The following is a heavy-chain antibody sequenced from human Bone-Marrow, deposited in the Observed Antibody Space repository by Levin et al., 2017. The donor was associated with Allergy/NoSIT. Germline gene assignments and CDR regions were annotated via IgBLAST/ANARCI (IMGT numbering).Heavy chain of an antibody. V-gene: IGHV4-38-2*01. CDR2: IYHSGST. Sequence: SQTLSLTCAVSGYSITSGDYWGWIRQPPGKGLEWIGSIYHSGSTHYNPSFKSRVIMSVEASKNLFSLELKSVTAADTAVYYCVRNISLGYRECNWFDPWGQGTLVTVS. CDR1: GYSITSGDY. CDR3: VRNISLGYRECNWFDP. D-gene: IGHD5-18*01. J-gene: IGHJ5*02.